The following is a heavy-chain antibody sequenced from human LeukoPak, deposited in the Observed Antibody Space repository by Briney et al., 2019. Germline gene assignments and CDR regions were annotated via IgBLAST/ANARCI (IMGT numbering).Heavy chain of an antibody. D-gene: IGHD3-22*01. CDR2: SDYSGTT. V-gene: IGHV4-39*01. J-gene: IGHJ4*02. Sequence: SETLSLTCTVSGGSISSSSYYWGWIRQPPGKGLEWIGRSDYSGTTSYNPSLKSRVTITVDTSKNQFSLRLSSVTAADTAVYYCARGLGGYYSSFDYWGLGTLVTVSS. CDR3: ARGLGGYYSSFDY. CDR1: GGSISSSSYY.